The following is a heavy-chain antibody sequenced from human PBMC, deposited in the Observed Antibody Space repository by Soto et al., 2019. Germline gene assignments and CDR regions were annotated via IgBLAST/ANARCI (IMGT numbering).Heavy chain of an antibody. D-gene: IGHD3-9*01. Sequence: GSLRLSCAASGFTFSSYAMSWVRQAPGKGLEWVSAISGSGGSTYYADSVKGRFTISRDNSKNTLYLQMNSLKAEDTAVYYCAKDSNYDILTGYYNYFDYWGQGTLVTVSS. V-gene: IGHV3-23*01. CDR2: ISGSGGST. CDR1: GFTFSSYA. J-gene: IGHJ4*02. CDR3: AKDSNYDILTGYYNYFDY.